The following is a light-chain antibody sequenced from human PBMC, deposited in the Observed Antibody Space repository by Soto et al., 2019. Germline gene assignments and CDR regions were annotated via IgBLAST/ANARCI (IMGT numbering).Light chain of an antibody. J-gene: IGKJ5*01. CDR2: GAS. CDR3: QQRSNWPIT. V-gene: IGKV3-15*01. CDR1: QSVSTN. Sequence: EIVMTQSPVTLSVSAGERATLSCRASQSVSTNLAWYQQKPGQAPRLLIYGASTRATDIPARFSGSGSGTDFTLTISSLEPEDFAVYYCQQRSNWPITFGQGTRLEI.